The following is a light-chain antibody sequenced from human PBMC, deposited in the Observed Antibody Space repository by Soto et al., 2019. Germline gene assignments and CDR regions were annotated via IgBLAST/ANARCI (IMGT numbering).Light chain of an antibody. CDR3: QSYDSSLSAFYV. CDR1: SSNIGAGYD. CDR2: GNS. J-gene: IGLJ1*01. V-gene: IGLV1-40*01. Sequence: QSVLTQPPSVSGAPGQRVTISCTGSSSNIGAGYDVHWYQQLPGTAPKLLIYGNSNRPSGVPDRFSGSKSGTSASLAITGLQAEDEADYYCQSYDSSLSAFYVFGTGTKVPS.